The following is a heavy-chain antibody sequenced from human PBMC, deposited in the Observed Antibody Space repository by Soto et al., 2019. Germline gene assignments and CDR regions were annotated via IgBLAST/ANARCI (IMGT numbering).Heavy chain of an antibody. CDR2: ISAYNGNT. CDR3: ARVPYDYVWGSYPTYGMDV. Sequence: QVQLVQSGAEVKKPGASVKVSCKASGYTFTSYGISWVRQAPGQGLEWMGWISAYNGNTNYAQKLQGRVTMTTDTAKSTAYMELRSLRSDDTAVYYCARVPYDYVWGSYPTYGMDVWGQGTTVTVSS. J-gene: IGHJ6*02. CDR1: GYTFTSYG. D-gene: IGHD3-16*02. V-gene: IGHV1-18*01.